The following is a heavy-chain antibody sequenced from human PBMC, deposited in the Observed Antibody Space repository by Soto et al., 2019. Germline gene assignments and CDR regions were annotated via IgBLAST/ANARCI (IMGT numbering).Heavy chain of an antibody. J-gene: IGHJ4*02. CDR3: VTTVTTADY. V-gene: IGHV3-23*01. D-gene: IGHD4-17*01. CDR2: ISGGGGGT. CDR1: GFTFSSYA. Sequence: EVQLLDSGGGLVQPGGSLRLSCAASGFTFSSYAMSWVRQAPGKGLEWVSAISGGGGGTYYADSVKGRFTISRDNSNNTLYLQMNNLRADDTAVYYAVTTVTTADYWGQGTLVTVSS.